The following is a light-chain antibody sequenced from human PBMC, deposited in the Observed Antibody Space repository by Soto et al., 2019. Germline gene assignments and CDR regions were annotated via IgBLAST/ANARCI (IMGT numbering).Light chain of an antibody. CDR3: SSYTSSSTPYV. CDR1: SSDVGGYNY. J-gene: IGLJ1*01. Sequence: QSGLTQPAAVSGSPGQSITISCTGTSSDVGGYNYVSWYQQHPGKAPKLMIYDVSNRPSGVSNRFSGSKSGNTASLTISGLQAEDEADYYCSSYTSSSTPYVFGTGTKVTV. CDR2: DVS. V-gene: IGLV2-14*01.